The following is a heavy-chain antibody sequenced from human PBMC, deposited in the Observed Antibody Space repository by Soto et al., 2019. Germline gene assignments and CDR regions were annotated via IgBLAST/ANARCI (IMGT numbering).Heavy chain of an antibody. J-gene: IGHJ6*02. V-gene: IGHV3-43*01. CDR1: GFNFDDYT. CDR3: ARDSPWDYDFWSGYSYYYYGMDV. CDR2: TSGDDSGT. D-gene: IGHD3-3*01. Sequence: EVQLVESGGVAVQPGGSVRLSCAASGFNFDDYTMHWVRQPPGRGLEWVSLTSGDDSGTRYADSVKGRFTISRDNSKNSLYLQMNSLRDEDTAVYYCARDSPWDYDFWSGYSYYYYGMDVWGQGTTVTVSS.